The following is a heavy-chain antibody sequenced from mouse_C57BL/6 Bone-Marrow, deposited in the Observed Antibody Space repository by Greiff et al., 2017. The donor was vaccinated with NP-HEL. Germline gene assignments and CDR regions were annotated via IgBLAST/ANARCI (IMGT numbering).Heavy chain of an antibody. V-gene: IGHV1-55*01. CDR2: IYPGSGST. D-gene: IGHD1-1*01. Sequence: QVQLKQPGAELVKPGASVKMSCKASGYTFTSYWITWVKQRPGQGLEWIGDIYPGSGSTNYNEKFKSKATLTVDTSSSTSYMQLSSLTSEDSAVYYCASSLYWYFDVWGTGTTVTVSS. CDR1: GYTFTSYW. CDR3: ASSLYWYFDV. J-gene: IGHJ1*03.